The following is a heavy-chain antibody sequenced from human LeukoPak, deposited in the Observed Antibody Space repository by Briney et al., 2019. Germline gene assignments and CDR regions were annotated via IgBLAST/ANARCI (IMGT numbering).Heavy chain of an antibody. D-gene: IGHD3-10*01. V-gene: IGHV1-2*02. CDR1: GYTFTGYY. Sequence: ASVKVSCKASGYTFTGYYMHWVRQAPGQGLEWMGWINPNSGGTNYAQKFQGRVTITRDTSASTAYMELSSLRSEDTAVYYCARVSPGYYGSGTGDYWFDPWGQGTLVTVSS. CDR3: ARVSPGYYGSGTGDYWFDP. J-gene: IGHJ5*02. CDR2: INPNSGGT.